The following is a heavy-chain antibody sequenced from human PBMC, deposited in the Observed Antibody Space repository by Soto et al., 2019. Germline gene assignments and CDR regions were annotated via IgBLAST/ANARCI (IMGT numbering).Heavy chain of an antibody. CDR2: ISSSSSYI. V-gene: IGHV3-21*01. D-gene: IGHD6-13*01. J-gene: IGHJ4*02. CDR1: GFTFSSFS. Sequence: EVQLVESGGGLVKPGGSLRLSCAASGFTFSSFSMNWVRQAPGKGLEWVSSISSSSSYIYYADSLKGRFTISRDKAKNSLYLQMNRLRAEDTAVYYGARVPSYSSSWSYFDYWGQGTLVTVSS. CDR3: ARVPSYSSSWSYFDY.